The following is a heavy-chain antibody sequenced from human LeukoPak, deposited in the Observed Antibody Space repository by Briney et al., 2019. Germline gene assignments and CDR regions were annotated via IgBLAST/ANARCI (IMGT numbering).Heavy chain of an antibody. CDR1: GFTFSSYS. V-gene: IGHV3-66*01. CDR3: ARDRPDWLLYYYYYGMDV. CDR2: IYSGGRT. D-gene: IGHD3-9*01. Sequence: GGSLRLSCAASGFTFSSYSMNWVRQAPGKGLERVSVIYSGGRTYRADSVKGRFTTSRDNAKNSLYLQMNSLRAEDTAVYYCARDRPDWLLYYYYYGMDVWGQGTTVTVSS. J-gene: IGHJ6*02.